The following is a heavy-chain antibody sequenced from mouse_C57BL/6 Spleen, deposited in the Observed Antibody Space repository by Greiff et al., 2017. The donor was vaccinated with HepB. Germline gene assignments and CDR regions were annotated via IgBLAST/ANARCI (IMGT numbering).Heavy chain of an antibody. CDR2: IDPSDSYT. Sequence: VQLQQPGAELVKPGASVKLSCKASGYTFTSYWMQWVKQRPGQGLEWIGEIDPSDSYTNYNQKFKGKATLTVDTSSSTAYMQLSSLTSEDSAVYYCATPHYYGSSLFAYWGQGTLVTVSA. J-gene: IGHJ3*01. CDR3: ATPHYYGSSLFAY. V-gene: IGHV1-50*01. CDR1: GYTFTSYW. D-gene: IGHD1-1*01.